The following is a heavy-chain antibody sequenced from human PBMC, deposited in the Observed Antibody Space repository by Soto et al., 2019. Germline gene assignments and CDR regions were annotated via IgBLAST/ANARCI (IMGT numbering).Heavy chain of an antibody. D-gene: IGHD3-22*01. CDR2: IYDSGNT. CDR1: GGPIRSYC. Sequence: SETLSLTCTVAGGPIRSYCWSWIRQPPGKGLEWIGYIYDSGNTDYNPYLKSRVTISVDTSKNQSSLKLSSVTTADTAVYYCARGGGKYYYESSGHSNHAMDVWGQGTTVTVSS. V-gene: IGHV4-59*01. J-gene: IGHJ6*02. CDR3: ARGGGKYYYESSGHSNHAMDV.